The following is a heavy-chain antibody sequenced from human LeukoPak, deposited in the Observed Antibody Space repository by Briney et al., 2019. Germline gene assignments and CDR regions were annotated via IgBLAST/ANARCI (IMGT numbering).Heavy chain of an antibody. V-gene: IGHV3-21*01. J-gene: IGHJ6*03. Sequence: GGSLRLSCAASGFTFSSYSMNWVRQAPGKGLEWVSSISSSSSYIYYVDSVKGRFTISRDNAKNSLYLQMNSLRAEDTAVYYCARGGGGSGYYYYYMDVWGKGTTVTVSS. CDR3: ARGGGGSGYYYYYMDV. CDR2: ISSSSSYI. CDR1: GFTFSSYS. D-gene: IGHD2-15*01.